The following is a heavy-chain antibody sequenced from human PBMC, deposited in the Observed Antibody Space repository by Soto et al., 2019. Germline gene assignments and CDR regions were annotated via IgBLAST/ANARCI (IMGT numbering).Heavy chain of an antibody. CDR2: TYYRSKWYN. CDR3: ARDRDRTYDFWSGYGFDP. D-gene: IGHD3-3*01. CDR1: GDSVSSNSAA. J-gene: IGHJ5*02. V-gene: IGHV6-1*01. Sequence: SQTLSLTCXISGDSVSSNSAAWNWIRQSPSRGLEWLGRTYYRSKWYNDYAVSVKSRITINPDTSKNQFSLQLNSVTPEDTAVYYCARDRDRTYDFWSGYGFDPWGQGTLVTVSS.